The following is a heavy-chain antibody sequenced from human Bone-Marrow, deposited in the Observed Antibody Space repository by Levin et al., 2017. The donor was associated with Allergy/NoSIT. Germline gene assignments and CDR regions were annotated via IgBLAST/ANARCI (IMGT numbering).Heavy chain of an antibody. CDR2: ITTSSSYI. V-gene: IGHV3-21*01. J-gene: IGHJ4*02. Sequence: GGSLRLSCAASGITFSSHTMNWVRQAPGKGLEWVSSITTSSSYISYADSVKGRFTISRDNAKKSLYLQMNSLRTEDTAVYYCASGHGGYWGQGTLVTVSS. CDR3: ASGHGGY. CDR1: GITFSSHT. D-gene: IGHD3-10*01.